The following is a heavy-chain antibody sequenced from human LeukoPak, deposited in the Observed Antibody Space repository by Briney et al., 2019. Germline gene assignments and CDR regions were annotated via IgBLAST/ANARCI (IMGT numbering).Heavy chain of an antibody. J-gene: IGHJ4*02. V-gene: IGHV1-2*02. D-gene: IGHD3-22*01. CDR2: INPNSGGT. CDR3: ARIPENYYDSSGCFDY. Sequence: GASVKVSCNTSGYSFTGYYMHWVRQAPGQGLEWMGWINPNSGGTNYAQKFQGRVTMTRDTSISTAYMELSRLRSDDTAVYYCARIPENYYDSSGCFDYWGQGTLVTVSS. CDR1: GYSFTGYY.